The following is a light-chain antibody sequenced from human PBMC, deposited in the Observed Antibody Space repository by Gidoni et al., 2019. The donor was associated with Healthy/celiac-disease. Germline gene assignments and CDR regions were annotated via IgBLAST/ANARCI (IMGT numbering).Light chain of an antibody. V-gene: IGKV1-9*01. Sequence: DIQLTQSPSFLSASVGDRVTITCRASQGIRSYLAWYQQKPGKAPKLLIYAASTLQSGVPSRFSGSGSGTEFTLTISSLQPEDFATYYCQQLNSYSFGPXTKVDIK. CDR1: QGIRSY. J-gene: IGKJ3*01. CDR2: AAS. CDR3: QQLNSYS.